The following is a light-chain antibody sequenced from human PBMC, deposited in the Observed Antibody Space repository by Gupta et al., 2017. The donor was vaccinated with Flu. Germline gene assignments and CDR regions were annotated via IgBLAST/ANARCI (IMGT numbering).Light chain of an antibody. Sequence: SYVLTQPPSVSVAPGQTAIITCGGTNIGSKSVHWYQRKPGQAPVVGVHDDRNRPSGIPERFFGSNFANTATLTIDRVEAGDESDYYCQVCDKEHYVFGGGTKLTVL. CDR3: QVCDKEHYV. CDR2: DDR. V-gene: IGLV3-21*02. J-gene: IGLJ3*02. CDR1: NIGSKS.